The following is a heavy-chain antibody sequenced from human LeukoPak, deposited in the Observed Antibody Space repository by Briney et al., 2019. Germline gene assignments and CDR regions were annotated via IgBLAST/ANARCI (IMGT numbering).Heavy chain of an antibody. J-gene: IGHJ2*01. D-gene: IGHD3-22*01. CDR2: IMQGGSEK. Sequence: GGSLRLSCAASGFTFLTAWMSWVRQAPGKGLEWVASIMQGGSEKYYVDSVNGRFTISRDNARNSLYLQMNSLRAEDTAVYHCARGSYYDTSGYVNWYFDLWGRGTLVSVSS. CDR3: ARGSYYDTSGYVNWYFDL. V-gene: IGHV3-7*01. CDR1: GFTFLTAW.